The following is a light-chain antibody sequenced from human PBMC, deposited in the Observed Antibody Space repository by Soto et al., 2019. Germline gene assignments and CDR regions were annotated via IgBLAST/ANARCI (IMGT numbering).Light chain of an antibody. CDR3: SSSTSSSTGVV. CDR1: SSDVGGYNY. J-gene: IGLJ2*01. V-gene: IGLV2-14*01. Sequence: QSALTQPASVSGSPGQSITISCTGTSSDVGGYNYVSWYQQHPGKAPKLMIYEVSNRPSGVSNRFSGSKSGNTASLTISGLQAEDEADYYCSSSTSSSTGVVFGGGTKLTVL. CDR2: EVS.